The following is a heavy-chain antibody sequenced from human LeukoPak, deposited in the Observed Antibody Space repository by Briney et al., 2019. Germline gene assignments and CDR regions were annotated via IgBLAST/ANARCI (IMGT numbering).Heavy chain of an antibody. J-gene: IGHJ5*02. D-gene: IGHD2-2*01. CDR2: ISGRSNYI. V-gene: IGHV3-21*01. Sequence: GGSLRLSCAASGFTFSTFSMNWVRQAPGKRLEWVSSISGRSNYIFYADSVKGRFTISRDNAENSLYLLLSSLRVEDTAVYYCARGSTLGSCTSSSCHNWFDPWGQGTLVTVSS. CDR3: ARGSTLGSCTSSSCHNWFDP. CDR1: GFTFSTFS.